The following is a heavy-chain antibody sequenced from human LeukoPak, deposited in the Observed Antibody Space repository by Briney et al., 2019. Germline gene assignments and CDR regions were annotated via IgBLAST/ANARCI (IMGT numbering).Heavy chain of an antibody. Sequence: GESLKISCTTTGFTFSSYGMHWVRQAPGKGLEWVAVISSDGSGKHSAESVKGRFTISRDNSKNTLYLQMNSLRAEDTAVYYCAKDLTGGNYYLDYWGQGTLVTVSS. J-gene: IGHJ4*02. CDR2: ISSDGSGK. CDR3: AKDLTGGNYYLDY. D-gene: IGHD1-26*01. V-gene: IGHV3-30*18. CDR1: GFTFSSYG.